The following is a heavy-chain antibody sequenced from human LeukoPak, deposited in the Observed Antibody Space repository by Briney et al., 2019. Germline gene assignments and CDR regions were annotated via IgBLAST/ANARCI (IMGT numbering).Heavy chain of an antibody. CDR2: MKKEGSEK. V-gene: IGHV3-7*01. Sequence: GGSLRLSSVASGFTFSRDWMNWVRQAPRKGLEWVANMKKEGSEKYYVDSVKGRFSISRDNAKNSLYLQMNSLRAEETGLYYCARDGSGGSTQYNWFDPCGQGTLVTVSS. D-gene: IGHD1-26*01. CDR1: GFTFSRDW. J-gene: IGHJ5*02. CDR3: ARDGSGGSTQYNWFDP.